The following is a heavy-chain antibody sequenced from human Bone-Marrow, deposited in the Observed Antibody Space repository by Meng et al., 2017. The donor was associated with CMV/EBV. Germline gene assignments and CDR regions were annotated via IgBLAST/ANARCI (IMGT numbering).Heavy chain of an antibody. D-gene: IGHD3-22*01. Sequence: GGSLRLSCAASGFTFSSYAMSWVRQAPGKGLEWVAVISYDGSNKYYADSVKGRFTISRDNSKNTLYLQMNSLRAEDTAVYYCAREGYYYDSSGTFLYYYYGMDVWGQGTTVTVSS. CDR2: ISYDGSNK. CDR1: GFTFSSYA. CDR3: AREGYYYDSSGTFLYYYYGMDV. V-gene: IGHV3-30-3*01. J-gene: IGHJ6*02.